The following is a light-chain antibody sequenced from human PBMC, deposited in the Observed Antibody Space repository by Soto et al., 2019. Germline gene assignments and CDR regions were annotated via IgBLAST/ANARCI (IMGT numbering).Light chain of an antibody. J-gene: IGLJ7*01. Sequence: QAVVTQEPSLTVSPGGTVTLTCGSSTGAVTSGHYPYWFQQKPGQAPRTLIYDTSNKHSWTPARFPGSLLGGKAALTLSGAQPEDEAEYYCLLSYSGARPAVFGGGTQLTVL. CDR3: LLSYSGARPAV. CDR2: DTS. V-gene: IGLV7-46*01. CDR1: TGAVTSGHY.